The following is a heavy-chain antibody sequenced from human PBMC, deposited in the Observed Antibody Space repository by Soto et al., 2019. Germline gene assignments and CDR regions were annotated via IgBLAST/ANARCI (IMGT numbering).Heavy chain of an antibody. D-gene: IGHD2-15*01. V-gene: IGHV1-24*01. Sequence: ASVKVSCKVSGYPLPELSMHWVRQAPGKGLEWMGGFDPEDGETIYAQKFQGRVTMTEDTSTGTGYMELSSMTSEDTAVYYCATLSLAVVDVWGQGTTVTVSS. CDR1: GYPLPELS. CDR2: FDPEDGET. J-gene: IGHJ6*02. CDR3: ATLSLAVVDV.